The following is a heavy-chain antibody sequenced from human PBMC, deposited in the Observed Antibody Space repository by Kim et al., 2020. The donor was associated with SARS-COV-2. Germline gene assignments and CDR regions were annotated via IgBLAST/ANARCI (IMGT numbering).Heavy chain of an antibody. D-gene: IGHD3-10*01. CDR2: INPSDGGP. V-gene: IGHV1-46*01. Sequence: ASVKVSCKASGYTFTRYYIHWVRQAPGQAPECMGIINPSDGGPSYTQKFQGRLTMTRDTSTSTVYMELSSLRSDDTAVYYCARDHSGGSYFDYRGQGTLVTVSS. J-gene: IGHJ4*02. CDR3: ARDHSGGSYFDY. CDR1: GYTFTRYY.